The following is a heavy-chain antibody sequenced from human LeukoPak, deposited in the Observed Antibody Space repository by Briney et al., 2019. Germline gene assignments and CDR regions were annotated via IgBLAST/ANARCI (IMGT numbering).Heavy chain of an antibody. D-gene: IGHD3-10*01. CDR3: AKDRAMVRGVIITTDY. J-gene: IGHJ4*02. V-gene: IGHV3-30*02. Sequence: GGSLRLSCAASGFTFSSYGMHWVRQAPGKGLEWVAFIRYDGSNKYYADSVKGRFTISRDNSKNTLYLQMNSLRAEDTAVYYCAKDRAMVRGVIITTDYWGQGTPVTVSS. CDR2: IRYDGSNK. CDR1: GFTFSSYG.